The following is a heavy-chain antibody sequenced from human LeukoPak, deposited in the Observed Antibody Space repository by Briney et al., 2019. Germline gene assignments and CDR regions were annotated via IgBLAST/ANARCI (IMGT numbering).Heavy chain of an antibody. CDR2: IYYSGST. CDR1: GGSISSYY. Sequence: PSETLSLTCTVSGGSISSYYWSWIRQPPGKGLEWIGYIYYSGSTNYNPSLKSRVTISVDTSKNQFSLKLSSVTAADTAVYYCARITHSSGWYYYYYMDVWGKGTTVTISS. J-gene: IGHJ6*03. CDR3: ARITHSSGWYYYYYMDV. D-gene: IGHD6-19*01. V-gene: IGHV4-59*01.